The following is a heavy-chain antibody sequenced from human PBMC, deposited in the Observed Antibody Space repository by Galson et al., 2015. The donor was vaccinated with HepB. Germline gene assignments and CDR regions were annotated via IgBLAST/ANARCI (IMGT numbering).Heavy chain of an antibody. Sequence: SLRLSCAASGFTFSDYWMHWVRQAPGKGLVWVSRISGDGSSTSYADSVKGRSTISRDNAKNTLVLQMNSLRAEDTAVYYWASVGDSGPYYWGQGTLVTVSS. CDR3: ASVGDSGPYY. D-gene: IGHD4-17*01. V-gene: IGHV3-74*01. CDR1: GFTFSDYW. CDR2: ISGDGSST. J-gene: IGHJ4*02.